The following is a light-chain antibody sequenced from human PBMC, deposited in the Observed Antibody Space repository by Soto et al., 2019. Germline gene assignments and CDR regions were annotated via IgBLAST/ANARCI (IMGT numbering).Light chain of an antibody. CDR3: QQRTNWPALT. CDR1: QTINNY. CDR2: DVS. Sequence: EIVLTQSPATLYLSPGERATLSCRASQTINNYLAWYQQKPGQAPRLLIFDVSNRATGIPARFSGSGSGTDFTLTISSLEPEDFAVYYCQQRTNWPALTFGGGTKIEIK. J-gene: IGKJ4*01. V-gene: IGKV3-11*01.